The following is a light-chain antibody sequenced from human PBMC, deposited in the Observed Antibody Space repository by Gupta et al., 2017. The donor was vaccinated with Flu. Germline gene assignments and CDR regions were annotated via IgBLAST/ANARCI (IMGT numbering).Light chain of an antibody. CDR2: YKSDSDK. CDR3: VIWHSSAWV. CDR1: SGINVVTAK. Sequence: CTWRSGINVVTAKIYGYQTSTGRPHQYLLTYKSDSDKQQGSGVPSRFSGSKDASANAVIVLISGLQSEAEAYYYGVIWHSSAWVFGGGTKLTVL. V-gene: IGLV5-45*01. J-gene: IGLJ2*01.